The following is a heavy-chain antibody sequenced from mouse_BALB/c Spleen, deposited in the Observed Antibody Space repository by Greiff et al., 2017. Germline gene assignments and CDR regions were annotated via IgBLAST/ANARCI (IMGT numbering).Heavy chain of an antibody. V-gene: IGHV14-1*02. CDR2: IDPENGNT. J-gene: IGHJ4*01. CDR1: GFNIKDYY. D-gene: IGHD1-1*01. CDR3: ARSYHYAMDY. Sequence: VQLKQSGAELVRPGALVKLSCKASGFNIKDYYMHWVKQRPEQGLEWIGWIDPENGNTIYDPKFQGKASITADTSSNTAYLQLSSLTSEDTAVYYCARSYHYAMDYWGQGTSVTVSS.